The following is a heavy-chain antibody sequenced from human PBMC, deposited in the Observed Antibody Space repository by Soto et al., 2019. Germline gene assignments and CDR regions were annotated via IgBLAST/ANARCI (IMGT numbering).Heavy chain of an antibody. CDR2: IYHSGST. CDR3: ASIYYYDSSGYFSFDY. Sequence: SETLSLTCAVSGGSISSGGYSWSWIRQPPGKGLEWIGYIYHSGSTYYNPSLKSRVTISVDTSKNQFSLKLSSVTAADTAVYYCASIYYYDSSGYFSFDYWGQGTLVTVSS. J-gene: IGHJ4*02. V-gene: IGHV4-30-2*01. D-gene: IGHD3-22*01. CDR1: GGSISSGGYS.